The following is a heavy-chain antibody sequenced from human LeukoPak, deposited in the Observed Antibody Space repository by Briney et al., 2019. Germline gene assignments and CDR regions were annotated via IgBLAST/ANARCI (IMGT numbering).Heavy chain of an antibody. CDR3: ARRGSSVY. CDR1: GGSISSYY. Sequence: RASETLSLTCTVSGGSISSYYWSWIRQPPGKGLEWIGSIYYSGSTYYNPSLKSRVTISVDTSKNQFSLELSSVTAADTAVYYCARRGSSVYWGQGTLVTVSS. J-gene: IGHJ4*02. V-gene: IGHV4-59*08. CDR2: IYYSGST. D-gene: IGHD3-10*01.